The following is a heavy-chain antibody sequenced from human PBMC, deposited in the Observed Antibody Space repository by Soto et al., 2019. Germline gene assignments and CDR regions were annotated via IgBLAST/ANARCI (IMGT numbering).Heavy chain of an antibody. Sequence: PGGSLRLSCAASGFTFSSYGMHWVRQAPGKGLEWVAVISYDGSNKYYADSVKGRFTISRDNSKNTLYLQMNSLRAEDTAVYYCAKEDLEWLVFPRPVDYWGQGTLVTVSS. CDR1: GFTFSSYG. CDR3: AKEDLEWLVFPRPVDY. CDR2: ISYDGSNK. V-gene: IGHV3-30*18. D-gene: IGHD3-3*01. J-gene: IGHJ4*02.